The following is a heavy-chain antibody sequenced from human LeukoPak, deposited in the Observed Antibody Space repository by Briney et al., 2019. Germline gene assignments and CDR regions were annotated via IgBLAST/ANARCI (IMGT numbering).Heavy chain of an antibody. Sequence: GASVKVSCKAPGGTFSSYTISWVRQAPGQGLEWMGRIIPILGIANYAQKFQGRVTITADKSTSTAYMELSSLRSEDTAVYYCARGLEMAAYFDYWGQGTLVTVSS. CDR3: ARGLEMAAYFDY. CDR2: IIPILGIA. D-gene: IGHD5-24*01. V-gene: IGHV1-69*02. CDR1: GGTFSSYT. J-gene: IGHJ4*02.